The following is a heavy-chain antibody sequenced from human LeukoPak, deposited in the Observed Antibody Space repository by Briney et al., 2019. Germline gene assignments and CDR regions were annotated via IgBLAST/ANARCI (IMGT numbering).Heavy chain of an antibody. CDR2: IRYDGSTK. CDR3: ASWPDIVVVPAARSYYYYMDV. V-gene: IGHV3-30*02. J-gene: IGHJ6*03. Sequence: GGSLRLSCAASGFTFSSFGMHWVRQAPGKGLEWVAFIRYDGSTKHYADSVKGRFTISRDNAKNSLYLQMNSLRAEDTAVYYCASWPDIVVVPAARSYYYYMDVWGKGTTVTVSS. D-gene: IGHD2-2*01. CDR1: GFTFSSFG.